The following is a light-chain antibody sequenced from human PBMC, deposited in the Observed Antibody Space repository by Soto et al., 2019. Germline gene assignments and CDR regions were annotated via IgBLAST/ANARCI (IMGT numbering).Light chain of an antibody. V-gene: IGKV1-5*01. CDR2: DAS. Sequence: DIQMTQSPSTLSASVGDRVTITCRASQTISNWLAWYQQKPGKAPKLVIYDASSLESGVPSRFSGSGAGTEFTLTISSLQPDDFATYYCQQYNSYWRTFGQGTKVEIK. CDR1: QTISNW. CDR3: QQYNSYWRT. J-gene: IGKJ1*01.